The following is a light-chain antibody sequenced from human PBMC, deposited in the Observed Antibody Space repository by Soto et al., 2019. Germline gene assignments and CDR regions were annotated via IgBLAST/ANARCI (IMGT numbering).Light chain of an antibody. V-gene: IGLV1-44*01. J-gene: IGLJ1*01. CDR2: NNN. Sequence: QSALTQPLSAAGTPRKRGTISCAGVSSSIGGRTVTWYQQLPGTAPKLLIYNNNQRPSGVPDRFSGSKSGTSASLAITGLQSEDEADYYCAAWDDSLTAHVFGVGTKVTVL. CDR3: AAWDDSLTAHV. CDR1: SSSIGGRT.